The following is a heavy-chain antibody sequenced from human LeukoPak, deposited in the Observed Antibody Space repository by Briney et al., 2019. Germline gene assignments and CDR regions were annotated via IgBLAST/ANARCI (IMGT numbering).Heavy chain of an antibody. D-gene: IGHD5-12*01. CDR1: GFTFRSYG. Sequence: GGSLRLSCAASGFTFRSYGMSWVRQTPGKGLEWVSGISGAAGSIYYADSVKGRFTISRDNSRNTLYLQMNSLRVEDTALYYXXKDNGWLRHFDQWGQGTLVTVSS. CDR3: XKDNGWLRHFDQ. V-gene: IGHV3-23*01. J-gene: IGHJ4*02. CDR2: ISGAAGSI.